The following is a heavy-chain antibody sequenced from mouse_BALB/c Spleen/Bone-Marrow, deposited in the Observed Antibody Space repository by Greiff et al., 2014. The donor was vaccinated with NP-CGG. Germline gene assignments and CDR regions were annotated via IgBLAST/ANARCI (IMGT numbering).Heavy chain of an antibody. J-gene: IGHJ3*01. CDR3: ARYGNYPLFAY. CDR2: ISPSTGYS. V-gene: IGHV1-7*01. D-gene: IGHD2-1*01. Sequence: QVQLQQSGAELAKPGASVKMSCKASGYSFTNYWVHWVKQRPGQGLEWIGYISPSTGYSEYNQKFKDKATLTADKSSNIAYMQLSSLTSEDSAVYYCARYGNYPLFAYWGQGTLVTVSA. CDR1: GYSFTNYW.